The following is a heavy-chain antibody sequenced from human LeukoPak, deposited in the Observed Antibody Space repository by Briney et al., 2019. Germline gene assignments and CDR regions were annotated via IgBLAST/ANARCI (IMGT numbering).Heavy chain of an antibody. J-gene: IGHJ4*02. CDR3: ARGTTDDY. CDR2: TNPSGGST. CDR1: GYTFTSYY. D-gene: IGHD1-1*01. Sequence: ASVTVSCKASGYTFTSYYIDRVRQAPGQGLEWMGVTNPSGGSTRYAQKFQGRVTMTGDTSTRTVCMELSSLTSADTAVYYCARGTTDDYWGQGTPVTVSS. V-gene: IGHV1-46*01.